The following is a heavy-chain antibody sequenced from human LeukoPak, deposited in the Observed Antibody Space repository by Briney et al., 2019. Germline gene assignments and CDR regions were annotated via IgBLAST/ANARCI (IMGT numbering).Heavy chain of an antibody. CDR3: ARLGLVADATGSHYCFYGMDV. V-gene: IGHV1-2*02. CDR1: GYTFTNYY. Sequence: ASVKVSCKASGYTFTNYYIHWVRQAPGQGLAWMGWINPDSGVTSYAQKFLGRVTMTRDTSISTAYMELSSLKSDDTAMYYCARLGLVADATGSHYCFYGMDVWGQGTSVTVSS. D-gene: IGHD2-15*01. CDR2: INPDSGVT. J-gene: IGHJ6*02.